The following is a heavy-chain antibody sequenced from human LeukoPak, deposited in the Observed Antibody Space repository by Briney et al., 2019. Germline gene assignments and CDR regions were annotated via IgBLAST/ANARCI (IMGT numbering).Heavy chain of an antibody. Sequence: PGGSLRLSCAASGFTFSSYGMHWVRQAPGKGLEWVAVISYDGSNKYYADSVKGRFTISRDNSKNTLYLQMNSLGAEDTAVYYCAKGSGGSYWGQGTMVTVSS. D-gene: IGHD1-26*01. J-gene: IGHJ3*01. CDR1: GFTFSSYG. CDR3: AKGSGGSY. V-gene: IGHV3-30*18. CDR2: ISYDGSNK.